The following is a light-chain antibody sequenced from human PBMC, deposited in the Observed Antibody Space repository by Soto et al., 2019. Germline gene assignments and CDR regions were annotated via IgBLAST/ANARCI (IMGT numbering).Light chain of an antibody. CDR2: DVS. CDR3: GSYAGSNNFVV. V-gene: IGLV2-11*01. Sequence: QSALTQPRSVSGSPGQSVTISCTGTSSDIGAYVSWYQQHPDKAPKLIIYDVSKRPSGVPDRFSGSRSGNTASLTVSGLQTEDEADYYCGSYAGSNNFVVFGGGTKVTVL. J-gene: IGLJ2*01. CDR1: SSDIGAY.